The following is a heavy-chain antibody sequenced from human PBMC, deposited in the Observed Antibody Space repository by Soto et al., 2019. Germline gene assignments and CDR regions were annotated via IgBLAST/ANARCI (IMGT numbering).Heavy chain of an antibody. J-gene: IGHJ5*02. CDR2: IKFDGSEK. V-gene: IGHV3-7*03. CDR3: VKDGGYCSSATCYSPRNHYFDA. CDR1: GFDFSVYW. D-gene: IGHD2-2*01. Sequence: PGGSLRLFCAASGFDFSVYWMSWVRQAPGKGPEWVANIKFDGSEKQYVDSVKGRFTISRDNARNSVFLQMNSLRAGDTAVYYCVKDGGYCSSATCYSPRNHYFDAWGQGTQVTVSS.